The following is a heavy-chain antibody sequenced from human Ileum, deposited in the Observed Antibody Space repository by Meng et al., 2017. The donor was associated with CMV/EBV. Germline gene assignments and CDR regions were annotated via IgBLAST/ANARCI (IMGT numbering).Heavy chain of an antibody. V-gene: IGHV3-74*03. J-gene: IGHJ6*02. CDR1: GFLFSRAW. Sequence: GESLKISCAASGFLFSRAWMSWVRQAPGKGLEWVSRISSDGSSTTHADSVKGRFTISRDNAKNTLYLQMNSLRAEDTALYYCARGNYFAMDVWGQGTTVTISS. CDR3: ARGNYFAMDV. CDR2: ISSDGSST.